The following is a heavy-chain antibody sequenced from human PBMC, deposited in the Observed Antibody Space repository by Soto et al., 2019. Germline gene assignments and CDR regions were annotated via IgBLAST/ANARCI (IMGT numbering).Heavy chain of an antibody. CDR2: INHSGST. Sequence: SETLSLTCAVYGGSFSGYYWSWIRQPPGKGLEWIGEINHSGSTNYNPSLKSRVTISVDTSKNQFSLKLSSVTAADTAMYYCARDRGRWLVSQLAYGMDVWGQGTTVTVSS. V-gene: IGHV4-34*01. CDR3: ARDRGRWLVSQLAYGMDV. CDR1: GGSFSGYY. J-gene: IGHJ6*02. D-gene: IGHD6-19*01.